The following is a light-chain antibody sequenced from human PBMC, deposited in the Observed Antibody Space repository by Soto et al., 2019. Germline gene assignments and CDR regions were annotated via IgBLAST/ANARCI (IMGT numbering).Light chain of an antibody. J-gene: IGKJ1*01. V-gene: IGKV1-39*01. Sequence: DIQMTQSPSSLSASVGDRVTITCRASQSIAKSLNWYQQKPGKAPKLLIHSASTLQSGVPSRFSGGGTGTDFTLTIDSLQPEDFATYYCQHSYSIPRTFCQGTKVEIK. CDR1: QSIAKS. CDR3: QHSYSIPRT. CDR2: SAS.